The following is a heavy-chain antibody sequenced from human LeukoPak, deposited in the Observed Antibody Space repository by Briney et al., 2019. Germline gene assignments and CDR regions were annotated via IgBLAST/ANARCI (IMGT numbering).Heavy chain of an antibody. CDR2: IYYSGST. CDR3: ARDLGISYYDSSGSSQSAFDI. Sequence: ESSETLSLTCTVSGGSISSYYWSWIRQPPGKGLEWIGYIYYSGSTNYNPSLKSRVTISVDTSKNQFSLKLSSVTAADTAVYYCARDLGISYYDSSGSSQSAFDIWGQGTMVTVSS. V-gene: IGHV4-59*01. J-gene: IGHJ3*02. CDR1: GGSISSYY. D-gene: IGHD3-22*01.